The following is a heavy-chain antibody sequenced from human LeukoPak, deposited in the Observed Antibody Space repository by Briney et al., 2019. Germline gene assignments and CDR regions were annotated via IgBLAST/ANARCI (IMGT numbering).Heavy chain of an antibody. D-gene: IGHD3-10*01. CDR1: GGSISSSSYY. CDR3: ARTFYGSGSYVYYYYYMDV. CDR2: IYYSGST. V-gene: IGHV4-39*07. J-gene: IGHJ6*03. Sequence: PSETLSLTCTVSGGSISSSSYYWGWIRQPPGKGLEWIGSIYYSGSTYYNPSLKSRVTISVDTSKNQFSLKLSSVTAADTAVYYCARTFYGSGSYVYYYYYMDVWGKGTTVTVSS.